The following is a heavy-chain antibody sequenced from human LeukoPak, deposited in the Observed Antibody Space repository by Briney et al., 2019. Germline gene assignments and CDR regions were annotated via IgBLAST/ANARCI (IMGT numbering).Heavy chain of an antibody. Sequence: ASVTVSCKASGYTFTNYGITWVRQAPGQGLEWMGWISAYNGNKKNAQKLQDRVTMTTDTSTSTAYMELRSLRSDDTAVYYCARGEQLEPFAFDYWGQGTPVTVSS. D-gene: IGHD6-6*01. J-gene: IGHJ4*02. CDR2: ISAYNGNK. CDR3: ARGEQLEPFAFDY. CDR1: GYTFTNYG. V-gene: IGHV1-18*01.